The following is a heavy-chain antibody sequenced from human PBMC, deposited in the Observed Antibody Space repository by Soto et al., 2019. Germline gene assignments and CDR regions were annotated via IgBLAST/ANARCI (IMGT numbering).Heavy chain of an antibody. V-gene: IGHV3-48*02. J-gene: IGHJ6*02. CDR3: ASGSYYYYGMDV. D-gene: IGHD3-10*01. CDR2: ISSSSSTI. CDR1: GFTFSSYS. Sequence: GGSLRLSCAASGFTFSSYSMNWVRQAPGKGLEWVSYISSSSSTIYYADSVKGRFTISRDNAKNSLYLQMNSLRDEDTAVYYCASGSYYYYGMDVWGQGTTVTVSS.